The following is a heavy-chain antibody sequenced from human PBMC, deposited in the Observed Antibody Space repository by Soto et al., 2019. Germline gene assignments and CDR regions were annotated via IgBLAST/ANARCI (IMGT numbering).Heavy chain of an antibody. J-gene: IGHJ4*02. D-gene: IGHD6-6*01. CDR3: AGQYSSSSVEF. CDR1: GFTFSDYY. V-gene: IGHV3-11*01. CDR2: ISSGAITI. Sequence: GSLRLSCAASGFTFSDYYMNWIRQAPGKGLEWVSYISSGAITIYYADSVKGRFTISRDNAKNSLYLQMNSLRAEDTAVYYCAGQYSSSSVEFWGQGTLVTVSS.